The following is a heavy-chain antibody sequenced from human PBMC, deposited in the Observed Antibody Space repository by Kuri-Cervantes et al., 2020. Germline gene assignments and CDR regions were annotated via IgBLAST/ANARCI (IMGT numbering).Heavy chain of an antibody. Sequence: GESLKISCAASGFTFSDYYMSWIRQAPGKGLEWVSAISGSGGSTYYADSVKGRFTISRDNSKNTLYLQMNSLRAEDTAVYYCAIPRDYYGSGLDYWGQGTLVTVSS. CDR2: ISGSGGST. D-gene: IGHD3-10*01. CDR1: GFTFSDYY. CDR3: AIPRDYYGSGLDY. V-gene: IGHV3-23*01. J-gene: IGHJ4*02.